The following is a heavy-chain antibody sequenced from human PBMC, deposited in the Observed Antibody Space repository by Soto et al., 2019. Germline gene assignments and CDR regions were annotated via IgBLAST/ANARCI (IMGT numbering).Heavy chain of an antibody. Sequence: SVKVSCKASGYTFTYRYLHWVRQAPGQALEWMGWITPFNGNTNYAQKFQDRVTITRDRSMSTAYMELSSLRSEDTAMYYCASPYCSGGSCWFDPWGQGTLVTVSS. CDR3: ASPYCSGGSCWFDP. D-gene: IGHD2-15*01. CDR1: GYTFTYRY. CDR2: ITPFNGNT. J-gene: IGHJ5*02. V-gene: IGHV1-45*02.